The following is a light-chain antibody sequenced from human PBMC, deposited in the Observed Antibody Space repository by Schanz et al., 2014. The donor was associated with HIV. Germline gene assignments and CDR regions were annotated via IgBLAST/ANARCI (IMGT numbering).Light chain of an antibody. V-gene: IGKV1D-16*01. J-gene: IGKJ1*01. CDR2: AAS. CDR1: QDIINW. Sequence: DIQMTQSPSSVSASVGDRVTITCRASQDIINWLAWYQQKPGKAPQLLIYAASILQSGVPSRFSGSGSGTDFTLTINGLQPDDFATYYCQQYNSDSRTFGHGTKVEFK. CDR3: QQYNSDSRT.